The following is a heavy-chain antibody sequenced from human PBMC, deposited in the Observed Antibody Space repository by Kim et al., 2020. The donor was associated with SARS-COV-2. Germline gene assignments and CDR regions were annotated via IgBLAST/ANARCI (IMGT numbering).Heavy chain of an antibody. V-gene: IGHV3-7*01. CDR2: IGGGVSEK. J-gene: IGHJ1*01. D-gene: IGHD1-26*01. CDR3: ARITSVGPRGYYHH. Sequence: GGSLRLSCVGSGFTFSNYWMTWVRQAPGKGLEWVANIGGGVSEKFYVDAVKGRFTISRDDAKNTMYLQMDSLRVEDTAMYYCARITSVGPRGYYHHLGRGTRVTVSS. CDR1: GFTFSNYW.